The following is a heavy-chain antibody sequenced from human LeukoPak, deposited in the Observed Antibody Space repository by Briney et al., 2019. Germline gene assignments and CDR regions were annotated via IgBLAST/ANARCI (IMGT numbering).Heavy chain of an antibody. CDR3: AKQEAYDFWSGGYFDP. CDR2: TSYDGSDK. D-gene: IGHD3-3*01. CDR1: GFTFRSYG. Sequence: GGSLRLSCVASGFTFRSYGMHWVRQAPGKGLEWVTFTSYDGSDKYYADSVKGRFTISRDNFKNTLYLQMNSLRLEDTAVYYCAKQEAYDFWSGGYFDPWGQGTLVTVSS. V-gene: IGHV3-30*18. J-gene: IGHJ5*02.